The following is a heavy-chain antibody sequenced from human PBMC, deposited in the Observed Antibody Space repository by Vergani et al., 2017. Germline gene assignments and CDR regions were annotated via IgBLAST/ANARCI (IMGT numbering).Heavy chain of an antibody. CDR3: AHSWNFGRRDWFDS. J-gene: IGHJ5*01. CDR1: ESTFSDYN. CDR2: ISPKTGDT. Sequence: QVQLMQSGPVMKKPGGSLKVSCQASESTFSDYNIHWVRQAPGQGLQWMGWISPKTGDTDYLQRFQDRVTMTRDATTKTVYLKMTRLTSDDTAIYYCAHSWNFGRRDWFDSWGPGTLVTVSS. V-gene: IGHV1-2*02. D-gene: IGHD1-26*01.